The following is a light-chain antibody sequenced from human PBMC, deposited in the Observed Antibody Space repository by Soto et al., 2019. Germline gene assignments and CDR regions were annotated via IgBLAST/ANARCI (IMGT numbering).Light chain of an antibody. CDR2: GAS. CDR1: QSVSSNY. Sequence: EVVLSQSPGTLSLSPGERATLSCRASQSVSSNYLAWYQQKPGQAPRLLIYGASSRATGIPDRFSGSGSGTDFTLTISRLEPEDFAVYFCQQYSNSPPTFGGGTQVEI. V-gene: IGKV3-20*01. J-gene: IGKJ4*01. CDR3: QQYSNSPPT.